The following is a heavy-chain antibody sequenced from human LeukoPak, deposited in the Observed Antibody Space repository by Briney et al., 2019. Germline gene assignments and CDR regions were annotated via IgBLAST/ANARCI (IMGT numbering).Heavy chain of an antibody. Sequence: SVKVSCKASGGTFSSYAISWVRQAPGQGLEWMGGIIPIFGTANYAQKFQGRVTITTDESTSTAYMELSSLRSEDTAVYYCATWGLNPSGYDYPDYWGQGTLVTVSS. CDR2: IIPIFGTA. V-gene: IGHV1-69*05. D-gene: IGHD5-12*01. CDR3: ATWGLNPSGYDYPDY. J-gene: IGHJ4*02. CDR1: GGTFSSYA.